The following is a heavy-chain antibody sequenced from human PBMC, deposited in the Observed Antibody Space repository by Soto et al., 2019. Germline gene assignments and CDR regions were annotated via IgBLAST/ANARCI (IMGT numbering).Heavy chain of an antibody. CDR3: ARIGITMIVGFDP. CDR1: GGSFRGYY. J-gene: IGHJ5*02. CDR2: INHSGST. V-gene: IGHV4-34*01. Sequence: SETLSLTCAVYGGSFRGYYWIWIRQPPGKGLEWIGEINHSGSTNYNPSLKSRVTISVDTSKNQFSLKLSSVTAADTAVYYCARIGITMIVGFDPWGQGTLVTVSS. D-gene: IGHD3-22*01.